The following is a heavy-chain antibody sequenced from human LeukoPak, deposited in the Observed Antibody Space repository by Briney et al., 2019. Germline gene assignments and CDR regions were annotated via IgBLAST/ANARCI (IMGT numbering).Heavy chain of an antibody. CDR1: GGSFRDYC. D-gene: IGHD3-22*01. V-gene: IGHV1-69*06. CDR2: IIPVFGTS. J-gene: IGHJ3*02. CDR3: AREQGNYDSSGYGPGDAFDI. Sequence: ASVKVSCKASGGSFRDYCISWVRQAPGQGLEWMGGIIPVFGTSNYAQKFQGRVTITADKSTSTAYMELSSLRSEDTAVYYCAREQGNYDSSGYGPGDAFDIWGQGTMVTVSS.